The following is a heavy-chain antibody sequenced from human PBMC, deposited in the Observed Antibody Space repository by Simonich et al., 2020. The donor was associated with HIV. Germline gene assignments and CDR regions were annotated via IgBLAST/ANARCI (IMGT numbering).Heavy chain of an antibody. J-gene: IGHJ5*02. V-gene: IGHV4-34*01. CDR3: ARHRRISSSWWFDP. Sequence: QVQLQQWGAGLLKPSETLSLTCAVYGGSFSGYYWSWIRQPPGKGLEWIGEINHSGSTNYNPSLKSRVTISVDTSKNQFSLKLSSVTAADTAVYYCARHRRISSSWWFDPWGQGTLVIVSS. CDR1: GGSFSGYY. CDR2: INHSGST. D-gene: IGHD6-6*01.